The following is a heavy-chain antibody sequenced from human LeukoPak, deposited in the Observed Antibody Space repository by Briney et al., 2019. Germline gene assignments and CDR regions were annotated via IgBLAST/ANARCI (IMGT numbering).Heavy chain of an antibody. D-gene: IGHD3-16*01. Sequence: GRSLRLSCAASGFTFSSYAMHWVRQAPGKGLEWVAVISYDGSNKYYADSVKGRLTISRDNSKNTLFLQMNSLRAEDTAVYYCARDDALGDNALDIWGQGTMVTVSS. CDR3: ARDDALGDNALDI. V-gene: IGHV3-30*07. CDR1: GFTFSSYA. CDR2: ISYDGSNK. J-gene: IGHJ3*02.